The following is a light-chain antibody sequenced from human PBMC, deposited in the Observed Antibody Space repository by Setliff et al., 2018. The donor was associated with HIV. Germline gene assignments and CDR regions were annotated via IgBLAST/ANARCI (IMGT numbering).Light chain of an antibody. CDR1: TGDVGGYNF. Sequence: QSALTQPRSVSGSPGQSVTISCTGTTGDVGGYNFVSWYQHHPGKAPKLMIYDVIKRPSGVPDRFSGSKSGNTASLTISGLQAEDEADYYCSSYTNISTYIFGSGTKVTVL. V-gene: IGLV2-11*01. CDR2: DVI. CDR3: SSYTNISTYI. J-gene: IGLJ1*01.